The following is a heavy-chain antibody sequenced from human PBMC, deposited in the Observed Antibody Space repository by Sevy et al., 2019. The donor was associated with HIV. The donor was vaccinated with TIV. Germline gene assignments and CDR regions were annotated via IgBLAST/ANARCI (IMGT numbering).Heavy chain of an antibody. D-gene: IGHD3-9*01. Sequence: SETLSLTCAVYGGSFSGYYWSWIRQPPGKGLEWIGEINHSGSTNHNPSLKSRVTISVDTSKNQFSLKLSSVTAADTAVYYCARVRVLRYFDWLRYFDYWGQGTLVTVSS. J-gene: IGHJ4*02. CDR1: GGSFSGYY. V-gene: IGHV4-34*01. CDR3: ARVRVLRYFDWLRYFDY. CDR2: INHSGST.